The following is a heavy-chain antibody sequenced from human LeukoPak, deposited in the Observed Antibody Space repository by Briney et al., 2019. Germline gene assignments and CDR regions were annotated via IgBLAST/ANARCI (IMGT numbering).Heavy chain of an antibody. CDR2: ISSSSSYI. J-gene: IGHJ4*02. Sequence: GGSLRLSCAASGFTFSSYSMNWVRQAPGKGLEWVSSISSSSSYIYYADSVKGRFTISRDNAKNSLYLQMNSLRAEDTAVYYCARDDYQRYSYGPPEDYWGQGTLVTVSS. V-gene: IGHV3-21*01. D-gene: IGHD5-18*01. CDR1: GFTFSSYS. CDR3: ARDDYQRYSYGPPEDY.